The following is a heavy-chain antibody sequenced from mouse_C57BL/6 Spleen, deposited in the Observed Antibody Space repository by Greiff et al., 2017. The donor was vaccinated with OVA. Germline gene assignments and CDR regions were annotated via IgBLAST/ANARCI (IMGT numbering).Heavy chain of an antibody. CDR3: TDSNWYFDV. J-gene: IGHJ1*03. Sequence: EVMLVESGGGLVQPGGSMKLSCVASGFTFSNYWMNWVRQSPEKGLEWVAQIRLKSDNYATHYAESVKGRFTISRDDSKSSVYLQMNNLRAEDTGIYYCTDSNWYFDVWGTGTTVTVSS. V-gene: IGHV6-3*01. CDR1: GFTFSNYW. CDR2: IRLKSDNYAT. D-gene: IGHD2-5*01.